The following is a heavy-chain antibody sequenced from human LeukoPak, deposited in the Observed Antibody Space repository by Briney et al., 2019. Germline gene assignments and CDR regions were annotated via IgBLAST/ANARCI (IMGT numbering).Heavy chain of an antibody. Sequence: GGSLRLSCAASGFTFSSYAMSWVRQAPGKGLEWASAISGSGGSTYYADSVKGRFTISRDNSKNTLYLQMNSLRAEDTAVYYCAKVKGVTIFGVVPGAFDIWGQGTMVTVSS. CDR2: ISGSGGST. J-gene: IGHJ3*02. CDR3: AKVKGVTIFGVVPGAFDI. D-gene: IGHD3-3*01. V-gene: IGHV3-23*01. CDR1: GFTFSSYA.